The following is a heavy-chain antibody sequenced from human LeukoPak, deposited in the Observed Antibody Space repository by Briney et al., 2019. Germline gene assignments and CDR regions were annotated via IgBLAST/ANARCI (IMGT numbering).Heavy chain of an antibody. Sequence: GGSLRLSCAASGFTFSTYDMHWVRQAPGKGLEWLAFIRYDGSYQYYADSVNGRFTISRDNSKNTLYFQMNSLTAEDTAVYYCPTPKADSYPFDSWGQGPLVTVSS. CDR1: GFTFSTYD. D-gene: IGHD2-21*01. CDR3: PTPKADSYPFDS. V-gene: IGHV3-30*02. J-gene: IGHJ4*02. CDR2: IRYDGSYQ.